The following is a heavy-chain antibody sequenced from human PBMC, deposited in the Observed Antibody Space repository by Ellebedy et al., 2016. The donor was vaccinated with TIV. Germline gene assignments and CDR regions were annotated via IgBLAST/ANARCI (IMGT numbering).Heavy chain of an antibody. CDR3: ARGGSGYCSSTSCYLSVWFDP. J-gene: IGHJ5*02. CDR2: INPSGGST. D-gene: IGHD2-2*03. V-gene: IGHV1-46*01. Sequence: ASVKVSXXASGYTFTSYYMHWVRQAPGQGLEWMGIINPSGGSTSYAQKFQGRVTMTTDTSTSTAYMELRSLRSDDTAVYYCARGGSGYCSSTSCYLSVWFDPWGQGTLVTVSS. CDR1: GYTFTSYY.